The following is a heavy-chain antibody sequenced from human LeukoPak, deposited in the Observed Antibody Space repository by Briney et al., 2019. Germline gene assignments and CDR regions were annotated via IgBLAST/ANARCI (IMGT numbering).Heavy chain of an antibody. CDR3: ARGVERLWLDP. CDR2: IYYSGST. Sequence: SETLSLTCTVSGGSISSGDYYWSWIRQPPGKGLEWIGYIYYSGSTYYNPSLKSRVTISVDTSKNQFSLKLSSVTAADTAVYYCARGVERLWLDPWGQGTLLTVSS. J-gene: IGHJ5*02. CDR1: GGSISSGDYY. V-gene: IGHV4-30-4*01.